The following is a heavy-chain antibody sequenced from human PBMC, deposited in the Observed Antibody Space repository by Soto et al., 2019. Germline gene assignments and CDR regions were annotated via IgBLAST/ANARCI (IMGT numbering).Heavy chain of an antibody. CDR2: LNSDGTYT. Sequence: PGGSLRLSCAASGFSFSSYWMHWVRQAPGSGLVWVSRLNSDGTYTDYADSVKGRFTISRDTAKDTLYLQMNSLRTEDTAVYYCARDLTAFGMDVWGQGTKVTVSS. J-gene: IGHJ6*02. D-gene: IGHD3-9*01. CDR1: GFSFSSYW. V-gene: IGHV3-74*01. CDR3: ARDLTAFGMDV.